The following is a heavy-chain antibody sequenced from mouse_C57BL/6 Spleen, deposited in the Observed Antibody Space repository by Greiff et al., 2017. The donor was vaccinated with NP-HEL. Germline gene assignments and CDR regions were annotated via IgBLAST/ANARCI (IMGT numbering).Heavy chain of an antibody. CDR3: ARYDGYLYAMDY. CDR1: GYTFTSYW. CDR2: IYPGSGST. Sequence: VQLQQPGAELVKPGASVKMSCKASGYTFTSYWITWVKQRPGQGLEWIGDIYPGSGSTNYNAKFKSKATLTVDTSSSTAYMQLSSLTSEDSAVYYCARYDGYLYAMDYWGQGTSVTVSS. J-gene: IGHJ4*01. V-gene: IGHV1-55*01. D-gene: IGHD2-3*01.